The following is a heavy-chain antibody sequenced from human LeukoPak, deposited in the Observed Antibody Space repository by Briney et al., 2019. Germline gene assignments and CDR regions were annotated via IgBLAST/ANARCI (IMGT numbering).Heavy chain of an antibody. Sequence: GGSLRLSCAASGFTFSSYSMNWVRQAPGKGLEWVSSISSSSSYIYYADSVKGRFTISRDNAKNSLYLRMNSLRAEDTAVYYCARRHCSSTSCSGFDYWGQGTLVTVSS. CDR1: GFTFSSYS. CDR3: ARRHCSSTSCSGFDY. D-gene: IGHD2-2*01. J-gene: IGHJ4*02. CDR2: ISSSSSYI. V-gene: IGHV3-21*01.